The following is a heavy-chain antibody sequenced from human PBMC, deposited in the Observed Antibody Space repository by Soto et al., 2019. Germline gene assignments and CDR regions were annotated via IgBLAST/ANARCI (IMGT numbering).Heavy chain of an antibody. CDR3: TTDSSGSPNY. CDR2: XRSKIXAGTT. D-gene: IGHD1-26*01. CDR1: GFTFTTPW. Sequence: XXSLRLSCAASGFTFTTPWMNWVRQAPGKGLEWVGHXRSKIXAGTTEYAAPVXGRFNISXXDSRQTLYSPMYAPNTEDTAVYYCTTDSSGSPNYWRQGSLVTVS. J-gene: IGHJ4*02. V-gene: IGHV3-15*07.